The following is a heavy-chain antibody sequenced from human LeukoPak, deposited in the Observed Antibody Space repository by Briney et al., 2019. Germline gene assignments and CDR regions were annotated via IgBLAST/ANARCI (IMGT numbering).Heavy chain of an antibody. V-gene: IGHV1-2*02. CDR1: GYTFTGYY. CDR2: INPNSGGT. Sequence: ASVTVSCKASGYTFTGYYMHWVRQAPGQGLEWMGWINPNSGGTNYAQKFQGRVTMTRDTSISTAHMELSGLRSDDTAVYYCARYPIAVADDYWGQGTLVTVSS. J-gene: IGHJ4*02. CDR3: ARYPIAVADDY. D-gene: IGHD6-19*01.